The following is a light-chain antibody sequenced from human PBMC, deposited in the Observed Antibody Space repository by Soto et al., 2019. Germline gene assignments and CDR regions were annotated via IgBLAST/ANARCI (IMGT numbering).Light chain of an antibody. V-gene: IGLV1-40*01. J-gene: IGLJ1*01. CDR3: QSYDSSLIGV. Sequence: QSVLTQPPSVSGAPGQRVTSSCTGSSANIGAGYDVHWYQQLPGTAPKLLIYGNSNRPSGVPDRFSGSKSGTSASLAITGLQAEDEADYYCQSYDSSLIGVFGTGTKVTVL. CDR2: GNS. CDR1: SANIGAGYD.